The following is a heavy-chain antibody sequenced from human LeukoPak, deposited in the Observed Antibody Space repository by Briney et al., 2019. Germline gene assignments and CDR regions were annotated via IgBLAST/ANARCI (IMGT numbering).Heavy chain of an antibody. Sequence: SETLSLTCTVSGGSVSGGNYYCSWIRQSPGKGLEWIGFVHYSGRTVYNPSLRSRVTMSVDTSKNQFSLNLSSVTAADTAMYYCTRTGYIGGYWGQGTLVTVSS. V-gene: IGHV4-61*01. J-gene: IGHJ4*02. CDR1: GGSVSGGNYY. CDR3: TRTGYIGGY. D-gene: IGHD5-18*01. CDR2: VHYSGRT.